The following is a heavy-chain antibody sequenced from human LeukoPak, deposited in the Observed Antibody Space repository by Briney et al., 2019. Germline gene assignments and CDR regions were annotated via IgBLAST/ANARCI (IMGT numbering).Heavy chain of an antibody. D-gene: IGHD2-2*01. CDR3: ARLPSPLYYYYGMDV. Sequence: SETLSLTCTVSGGSISSYYWSWIRQPPGKGLEWIGYVYYNGSTNYNFSLKSRVTISVDTSKNQFSLKLSSVTAADTAVYYCARLPSPLYYYYGMDVWGQGTTVTVSS. J-gene: IGHJ6*02. CDR2: VYYNGST. V-gene: IGHV4-59*08. CDR1: GGSISSYY.